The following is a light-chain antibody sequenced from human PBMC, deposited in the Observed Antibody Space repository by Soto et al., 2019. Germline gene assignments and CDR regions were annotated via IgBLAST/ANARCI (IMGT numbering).Light chain of an antibody. J-gene: IGLJ1*01. V-gene: IGLV2-14*03. CDR3: SSYTSSSPYV. CDR1: SSDVGGYDY. Sequence: QSVLNQPASASGSPGQSITISCTGTSSDVGGYDYVSWYQHHPGKAPKLMIYDVSNRPSGVSNRFSGSKSGNTASLTISGLQAEDEADYYCSSYTSSSPYVFGTGTRSPS. CDR2: DVS.